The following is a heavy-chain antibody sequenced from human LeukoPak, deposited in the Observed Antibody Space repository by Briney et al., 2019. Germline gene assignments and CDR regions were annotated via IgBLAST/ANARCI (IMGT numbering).Heavy chain of an antibody. CDR3: ARGRGSGSSDI. D-gene: IGHD3-10*01. V-gene: IGHV3-74*01. CDR2: INGDGSST. CDR1: GFTFSSYW. J-gene: IGHJ3*02. Sequence: GGSLRLSCAASGFTFSSYWMHWVRQAPGKGLVWVSRINGDGSSTTYADSVKGRFTISRDNAKNTLYLQMNSLRAEDTAVYYCARGRGSGSSDIWGQGTMVTVSS.